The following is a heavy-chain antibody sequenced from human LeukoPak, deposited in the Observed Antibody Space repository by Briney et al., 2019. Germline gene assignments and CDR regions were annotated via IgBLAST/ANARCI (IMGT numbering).Heavy chain of an antibody. CDR3: AKDTEMATHRGYFDY. D-gene: IGHD5-24*01. CDR2: ISWNSGSI. Sequence: PGGSLRLSCAASGFTFDDYAMHWVRQAPGKGLEWVSGISWNSGSIGYADSVKGRFTISRDNAKNYLYLQMNSLRAEDTALYYCAKDTEMATHRGYFDYWGQGTLVTVSS. V-gene: IGHV3-9*01. CDR1: GFTFDDYA. J-gene: IGHJ4*02.